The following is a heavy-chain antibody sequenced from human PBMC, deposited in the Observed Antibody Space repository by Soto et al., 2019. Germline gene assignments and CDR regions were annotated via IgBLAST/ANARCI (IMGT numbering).Heavy chain of an antibody. D-gene: IGHD6-13*01. J-gene: IGHJ6*02. Sequence: SGTLSLTCTVSGGAISSGDYYWSWIRQPPGKGLEWIGYIYYSGSTYYKPSLKSRVTISLDTSKTQFSLKLSSLTAADTAVYYCARGSPIPAAAPPYSSSGRAAWAQGTTLPIS. CDR3: ARGSPIPAAAPPYSSSGRAA. V-gene: IGHV4-30-4*01. CDR1: GGAISSGDYY. CDR2: IYYSGST.